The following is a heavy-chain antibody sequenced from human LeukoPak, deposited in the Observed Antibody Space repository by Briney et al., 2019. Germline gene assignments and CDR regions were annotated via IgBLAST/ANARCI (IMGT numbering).Heavy chain of an antibody. D-gene: IGHD3-22*01. CDR3: AKRGVVIRVILVGFHKEAYYFDS. CDR2: ISDSGGST. V-gene: IGHV3-23*01. J-gene: IGHJ4*02. Sequence: TGRSLRPSCAVSGITLSNYGMSWVRQAPGKGLEWVAGISDSGGSTNYADSVKGRFTISRDNPKNTLYLQMNSLRAEDTAVYFCAKRGVVIRVILVGFHKEAYYFDSWGQGALVTVSS. CDR1: GITLSNYG.